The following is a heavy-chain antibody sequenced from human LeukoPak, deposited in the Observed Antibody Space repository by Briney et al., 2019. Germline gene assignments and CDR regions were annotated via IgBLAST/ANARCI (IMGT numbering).Heavy chain of an antibody. CDR1: GVSISSSNSY. Sequence: PSETLSLTCTVSGVSISSSNSYWGWIRLPPGKGLEWIGSIYYSGNTYYNASLKSRVTTSIDTSKNQLSLNLKSVTAADTAVYYCARDRDVDDFDSWGHGTLVTVSS. V-gene: IGHV4-39*07. CDR2: IYYSGNT. CDR3: ARDRDVDDFDS. J-gene: IGHJ4*01. D-gene: IGHD2-15*01.